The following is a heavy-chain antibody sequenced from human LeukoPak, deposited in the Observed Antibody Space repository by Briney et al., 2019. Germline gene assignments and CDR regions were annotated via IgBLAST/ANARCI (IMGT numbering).Heavy chain of an antibody. CDR1: GFTFSDYY. CDR2: LYYSRTT. CDR3: ARHDGRGGNTMGALDS. D-gene: IGHD3-3*01. V-gene: IGHV4-39*01. Sequence: GSLRLSCAASGFTFSDYYMSWIRQSPGKGLEWIGSLYYSRTTYYNPSLNSRVTISVVTSKNQFSLQLNSVTAADTAVYYCARHDGRGGNTMGALDSWGQGSLVTVSS. J-gene: IGHJ4*02.